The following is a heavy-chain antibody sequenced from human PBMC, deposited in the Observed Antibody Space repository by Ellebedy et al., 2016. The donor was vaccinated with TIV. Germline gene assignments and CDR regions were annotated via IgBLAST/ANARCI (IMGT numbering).Heavy chain of an antibody. CDR3: TSRILEPVAIGH. V-gene: IGHV3-15*01. D-gene: IGHD2-2*01. Sequence: PGGSLRLSCAVSGFTVSDVWMSWVRLAPGKGLEWVGRIRPNTEGGTTDYAAPVNGRFTVSSDDSKNTLYLQMNSLRTEDTAVYYCTSRILEPVAIGHWGQGTLVTVSS. CDR1: GFTVSDVW. J-gene: IGHJ4*02. CDR2: IRPNTEGGTT.